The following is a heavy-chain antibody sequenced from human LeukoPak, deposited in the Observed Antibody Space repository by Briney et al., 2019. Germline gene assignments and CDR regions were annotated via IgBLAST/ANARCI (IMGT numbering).Heavy chain of an antibody. D-gene: IGHD3-3*01. Sequence: PGGSLRLSCAASGFTFSSYWMSWVRQAPGKGLEWVANIKQDGSEKYYVDSVKGRFTISRDNAKNSLYLQMNSLRAEDTAVYYCARVGITIFGVVTDYYYYYYMDVWGKGTTVTVSS. CDR2: IKQDGSEK. CDR1: GFTFSSYW. J-gene: IGHJ6*03. V-gene: IGHV3-7*01. CDR3: ARVGITIFGVVTDYYYYYYMDV.